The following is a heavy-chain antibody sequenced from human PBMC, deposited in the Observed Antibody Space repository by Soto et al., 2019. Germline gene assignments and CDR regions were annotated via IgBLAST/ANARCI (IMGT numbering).Heavy chain of an antibody. D-gene: IGHD5-18*01. CDR2: INHSGST. V-gene: IGHV4-34*01. CDR3: ARGRVRGYSYANYYYYGMDV. Sequence: SETLSLTCTVSGASITSDDYYWSWIRQPPGKGLEWIGEINHSGSTNYNPSLKSRVTISVDTSKNQFSLKLSSVTAADTAVYYCARGRVRGYSYANYYYYGMDVWGQGTTVTVSS. CDR1: GASITSDDYY. J-gene: IGHJ6*02.